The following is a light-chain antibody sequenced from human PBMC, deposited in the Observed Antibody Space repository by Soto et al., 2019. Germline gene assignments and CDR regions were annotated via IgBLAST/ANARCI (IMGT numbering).Light chain of an antibody. CDR3: QQYNNWPVT. CDR2: GAS. J-gene: IGKJ4*01. CDR1: QSVHSN. Sequence: ERVMTQSPATLSVSPGERATLSCRASQSVHSNLAWYQQKPGQAPRLLIYGASTRATGIPARFSGSGSGTEFTLTINNLQSGDFALYYCQQYNNWPVTFGGGTKVEIK. V-gene: IGKV3-15*01.